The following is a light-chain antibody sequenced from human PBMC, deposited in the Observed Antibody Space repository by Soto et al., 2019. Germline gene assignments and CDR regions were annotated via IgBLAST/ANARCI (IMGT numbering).Light chain of an antibody. CDR2: KAS. CDR1: QSISSW. V-gene: IGKV1-5*03. CDR3: QQYESYPMT. J-gene: IGKJ4*01. Sequence: DSQMTQYPSTLSASVGDRVTITCRASQSISSWLAWYQQKPGKAPKLLISKASTLHSGVPPRFSGSGSGTEITLIIRSLQPDYFATYFCQQYESYPMTFGGGTKVEIK.